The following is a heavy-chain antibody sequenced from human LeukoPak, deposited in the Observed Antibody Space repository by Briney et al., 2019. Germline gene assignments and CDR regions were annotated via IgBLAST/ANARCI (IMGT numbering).Heavy chain of an antibody. D-gene: IGHD7-27*01. V-gene: IGHV3-23*01. J-gene: IGHJ6*03. CDR1: GFTFSDYA. CDR2: VNGRGATT. Sequence: PGGSLRLSCAASGFASGFTFSDYAVSWVRQAPGKGPEWVASVNGRGATTYYADCERGRFTISRDNSKNTVYLQMISLAADDTAVYFCAKAPATGEGYYFYYMDVWGKGTTVTVSS. CDR3: AKAPATGEGYYFYYMDV.